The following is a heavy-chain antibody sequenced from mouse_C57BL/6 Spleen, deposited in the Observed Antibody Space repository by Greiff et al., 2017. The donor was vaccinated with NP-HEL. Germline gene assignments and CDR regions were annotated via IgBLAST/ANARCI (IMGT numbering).Heavy chain of an antibody. CDR2: IYPGSGNT. CDR1: GYTFTDYY. J-gene: IGHJ2*01. Sequence: VKLVESGAELVRPGASVKLSCKASGYTFTDYYINWVKQRPGQGLEWIARIYPGSGNTYYNEKFKGKATLTAEKSSSTAYMQLSSLTSEDSAVYFCARSGYDYDYWGQGTTLTVSS. D-gene: IGHD2-4*01. CDR3: ARSGYDYDY. V-gene: IGHV1-76*01.